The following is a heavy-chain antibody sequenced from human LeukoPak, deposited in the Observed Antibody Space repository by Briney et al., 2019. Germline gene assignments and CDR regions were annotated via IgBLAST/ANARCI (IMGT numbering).Heavy chain of an antibody. CDR1: GFTFSSYA. J-gene: IGHJ4*02. Sequence: QPGGSLRLSCAASGFTFSSYAMNWVRQTPGKGLEWVSVITGSGLYTNYADSVEGRFTISRDNSKNTLYLQMNSLRAEDTAVYYCARWVGAAGFDYWGQGTLVTVSS. V-gene: IGHV3-23*01. D-gene: IGHD2-15*01. CDR3: ARWVGAAGFDY. CDR2: ITGSGLYT.